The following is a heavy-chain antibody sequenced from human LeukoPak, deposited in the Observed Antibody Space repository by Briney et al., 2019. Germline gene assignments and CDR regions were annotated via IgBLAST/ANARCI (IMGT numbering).Heavy chain of an antibody. CDR2: INHSGST. Sequence: GSLRLSCTASGFTFGDYAMSWVRQAPGKGLEWIGEINHSGSTNYNPSLKSRVTISVDTSKNQFSLKLSSVTAADTAVYYCARVRYCGGDCSTGSMDVWGQGTTVTVSS. D-gene: IGHD2-21*02. J-gene: IGHJ6*02. CDR1: GFTFGDYA. CDR3: ARVRYCGGDCSTGSMDV. V-gene: IGHV4-34*01.